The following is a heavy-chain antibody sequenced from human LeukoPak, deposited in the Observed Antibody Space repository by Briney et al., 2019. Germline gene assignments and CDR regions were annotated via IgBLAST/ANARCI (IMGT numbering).Heavy chain of an antibody. J-gene: IGHJ4*02. CDR2: ISSSNSTI. V-gene: IGHV3-48*02. CDR1: GFTFSSYS. Sequence: GGSLRLSCAASGFTFSSYSMNWVRQAPGKGLEWVSYISSSNSTIYYADSVKGRFTISRDNAKNSLYLQMNSLRDEDTAVYYCARSTYCGGDCYPALGYWGQGTPVTVSS. CDR3: ARSTYCGGDCYPALGY. D-gene: IGHD2-21*02.